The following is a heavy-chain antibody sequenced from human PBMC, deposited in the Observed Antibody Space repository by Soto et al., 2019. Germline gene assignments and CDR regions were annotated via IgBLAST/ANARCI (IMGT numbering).Heavy chain of an antibody. D-gene: IGHD3-16*01. CDR2: IYYSGNT. Sequence: SETLSLTCTVSGGSTSSDNYWSWIRQPPGKGLEWIGHIYYSGNTDYNPPLKSRLAISIDTSKNQSSLKLSSVTAADTAVYFCAREGGESSDGLYYFDSWGQGSLVTVSS. CDR1: GGSTSSDNY. V-gene: IGHV4-30-4*01. J-gene: IGHJ4*02. CDR3: AREGGESSDGLYYFDS.